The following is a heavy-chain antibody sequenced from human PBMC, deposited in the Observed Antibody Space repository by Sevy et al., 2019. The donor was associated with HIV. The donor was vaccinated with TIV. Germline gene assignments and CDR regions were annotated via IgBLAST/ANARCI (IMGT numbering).Heavy chain of an antibody. V-gene: IGHV3-33*01. Sequence: GALRLSCAASGFTPSTYGMPWVRQAPGKGLEWVAVIGYDGSNIYYADSVKGRFTISRDNSKNTLFLQMDSLRAEDTAIYYCARDPRMYGDYLLAYFDYWGQGTLVTVSS. D-gene: IGHD2-8*01. CDR2: IGYDGSNI. J-gene: IGHJ4*02. CDR3: ARDPRMYGDYLLAYFDY. CDR1: GFTPSTYG.